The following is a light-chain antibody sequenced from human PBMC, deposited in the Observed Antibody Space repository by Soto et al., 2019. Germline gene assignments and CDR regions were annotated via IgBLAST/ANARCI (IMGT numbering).Light chain of an antibody. J-gene: IGLJ1*01. CDR3: SSYTSSSTYV. CDR2: EVS. V-gene: IGLV2-18*02. CDR1: SSDVGSYNR. Sequence: QSVLTQPPSVSGSPGQSVTISCTGASSDVGSYNRVPWYQQFPATAPKLLIYEVSNRPSGIPDRFSGSKSGNTASLTISGLQAEDEADYYCSSYTSSSTYVFGTGTKVTVL.